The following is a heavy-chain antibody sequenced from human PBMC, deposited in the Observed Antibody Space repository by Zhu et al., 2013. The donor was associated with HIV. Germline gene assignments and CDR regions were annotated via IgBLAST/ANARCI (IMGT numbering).Heavy chain of an antibody. D-gene: IGHD3-9*01. CDR1: GGSINTSGYY. V-gene: IGHV4-39*07. CDR2: LYYTGRP. J-gene: IGHJ3*02. CDR3: ARDRYHPISTAYYNHAFDM. Sequence: QVQLQESGPGLVKPPETLSLTCTVSGGSINTSGYYWAWIRQPPGQGLEWIGSLYYTGRPYYNQALRSRASISSDMSKNQFSLRLTSVTAADTAVYFCARDRYHPISTAYYNHAFDMWGQGTVVTVS.